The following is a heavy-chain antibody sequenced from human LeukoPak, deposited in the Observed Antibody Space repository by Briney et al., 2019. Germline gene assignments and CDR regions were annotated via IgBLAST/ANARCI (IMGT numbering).Heavy chain of an antibody. CDR3: ARGNYFSPYYFDY. Sequence: SVKVSCKASVGTFSSYTISWVRQAPGQGLEWMGRIIPILGIANYAQKFQGRVTITADKSTSTAYMELSSLRSEDTAVYYCARGNYFSPYYFDYWGQGTLVTVSS. J-gene: IGHJ4*02. CDR1: VGTFSSYT. D-gene: IGHD2/OR15-2a*01. CDR2: IIPILGIA. V-gene: IGHV1-69*02.